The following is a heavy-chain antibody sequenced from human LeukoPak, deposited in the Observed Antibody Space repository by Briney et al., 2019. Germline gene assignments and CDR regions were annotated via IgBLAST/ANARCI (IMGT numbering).Heavy chain of an antibody. CDR3: AKDWGLWYNYMDV. V-gene: IGHV3-23*01. CDR2: ISVSGGST. J-gene: IGHJ6*03. CDR1: GFTFSSYA. Sequence: LPGGCLRLSCAASGFTFSSYAMSSVRQAPRKGLEWVSAISVSGGSTYYADSVKGRFTISRDNSKNPLYLQMNTLRAEDTAVYYCAKDWGLWYNYMDVWGKGTTVTVSS. D-gene: IGHD3-10*01.